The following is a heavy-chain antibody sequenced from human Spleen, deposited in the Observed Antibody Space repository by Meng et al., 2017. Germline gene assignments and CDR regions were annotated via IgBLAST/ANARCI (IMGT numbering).Heavy chain of an antibody. J-gene: IGHJ6*02. CDR2: ISAYNGNT. CDR3: ARVVMLTFGTTNRYTHYYYGMDV. CDR1: GYTFTSYG. D-gene: IGHD3-16*01. V-gene: IGHV1-18*01. Sequence: ASVKVSCKASGYTFTSYGISWVRQAPGQGLEWMGWISAYNGNTNYAQKFQGRVTITRNTSISTAYMELSSLRSEDTTVYYCARVVMLTFGTTNRYTHYYYGMDVWGQGTTVTVSS.